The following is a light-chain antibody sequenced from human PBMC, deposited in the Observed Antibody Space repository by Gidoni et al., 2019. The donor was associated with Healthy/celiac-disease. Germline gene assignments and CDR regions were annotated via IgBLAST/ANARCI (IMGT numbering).Light chain of an antibody. V-gene: IGKV1-5*03. CDR3: QQYNSYPWT. CDR2: KAS. Sequence: DIQMTSSPSTLSASVGDRVTITCRASQSISSWLAWYQQKPGKAPKLLIYKASSLESGVPSRFSGSGSGTEFTLTISSLQPDDFATYYCQQYNSYPWTFXQXTKVEIK. CDR1: QSISSW. J-gene: IGKJ1*01.